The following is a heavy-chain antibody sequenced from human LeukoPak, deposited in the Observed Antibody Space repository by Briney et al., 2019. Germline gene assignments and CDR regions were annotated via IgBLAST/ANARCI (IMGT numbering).Heavy chain of an antibody. V-gene: IGHV3-21*01. D-gene: IGHD2-2*01. CDR2: ICSTRTYI. Sequence: GGSLRLSCAASGFTFSSYTMNWVRQAPGKGPEWVSSICSTRTYICYADSLKGRFTISRDNAKNSLYLQMDSLRAEDTAAYYCARGFGGYCSSTSCLVTIDYWGQGTLVTVSS. CDR1: GFTFSSYT. J-gene: IGHJ4*02. CDR3: ARGFGGYCSSTSCLVTIDY.